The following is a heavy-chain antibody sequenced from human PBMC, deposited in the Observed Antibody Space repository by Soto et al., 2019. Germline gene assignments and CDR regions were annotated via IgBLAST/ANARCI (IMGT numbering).Heavy chain of an antibody. CDR1: GGTISTGYS. J-gene: IGHJ3*02. Sequence: QLQLQESGSGLVKPSQTLSLTCAVSGGTISTGYSWGWIRQPPGKGLEWIGQIYHSGNIYYNPSLKCRVTFSLNSSNNEVSLRLSSVTAAEKAVYYCFDAGDDAFDIWGQGTMVTVSS. CDR3: FDAGDDAFDI. D-gene: IGHD7-27*01. V-gene: IGHV4-30-2*01. CDR2: IYHSGNI.